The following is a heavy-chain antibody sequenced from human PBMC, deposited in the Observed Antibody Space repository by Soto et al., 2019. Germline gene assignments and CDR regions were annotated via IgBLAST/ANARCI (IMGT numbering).Heavy chain of an antibody. CDR2: VYSTEIT. CDR1: GDSISSYF. V-gene: IGHV4-59*01. CDR3: ARGSEAWFDP. Sequence: SETLSLTCTVSGDSISSYFWSWIRQPPGKGLEWIGYVYSTEITNYNPSLKSRVAMSIDTSKNQFSLKVRSVTAADTAVYYCARGSEAWFDPWGQGTLVTVSS. J-gene: IGHJ5*02.